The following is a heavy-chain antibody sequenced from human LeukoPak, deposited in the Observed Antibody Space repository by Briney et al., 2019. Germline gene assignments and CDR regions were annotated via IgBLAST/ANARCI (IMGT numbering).Heavy chain of an antibody. J-gene: IGHJ5*02. CDR1: GGTFSSYA. D-gene: IGHD2-2*01. CDR3: ARDKGGYQLRGFDP. Sequence: GSSVKVSCKASGGTFSSYAISWVRQAPGQGLEWMGGIITIFGTANYAQKFQGRVTITADESTSTAYMELSSLRSEDTAVYYCARDKGGYQLRGFDPWGQGTLVTVSS. V-gene: IGHV1-69*01. CDR2: IITIFGTA.